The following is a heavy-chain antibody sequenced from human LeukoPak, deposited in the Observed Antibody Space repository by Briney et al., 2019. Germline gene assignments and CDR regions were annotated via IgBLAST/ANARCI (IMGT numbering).Heavy chain of an antibody. V-gene: IGHV3-11*04. CDR2: IGSSGSTI. CDR1: GFIFSDYY. D-gene: IGHD3-10*01. Sequence: GGSLRLSCAASGFIFSDYYMTWIRQAPGKGLEWISHIGSSGSTIYYADSMEGRFTISRDNTKKSLYLQMNSLRAEDTAVYYCARALWLGEGFFDYWGQGTPVTVSS. CDR3: ARALWLGEGFFDY. J-gene: IGHJ4*02.